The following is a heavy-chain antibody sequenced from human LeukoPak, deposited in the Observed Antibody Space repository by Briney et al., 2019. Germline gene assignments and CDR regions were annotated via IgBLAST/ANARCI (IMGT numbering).Heavy chain of an antibody. V-gene: IGHV1-3*01. CDR2: INAGNGNT. J-gene: IGHJ4*02. D-gene: IGHD1-26*01. CDR1: GYTFTSYA. CDR3: ARGPLSIVGATAADY. Sequence: GASVKVSCKASGYTFTSYAMHWVRQAPGQRLEWMGWINAGNGNTKYSQKFQGRVTITRDTSASTAYMELSSLRSEDTAVYYCARGPLSIVGATAADYWGQGTLVTVSS.